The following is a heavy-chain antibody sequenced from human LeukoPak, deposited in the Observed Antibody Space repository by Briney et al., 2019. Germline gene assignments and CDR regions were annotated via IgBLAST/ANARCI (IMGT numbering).Heavy chain of an antibody. CDR3: ARVYCSSTSCYTRRDAFDI. CDR1: GGSISSGGYY. V-gene: IGHV4-61*08. J-gene: IGHJ3*02. CDR2: IYYSGST. Sequence: PSETLSLTCTVSGGSISSGGYYWSWIRQPPGKGLEWIGYIYYSGSTNYNPSLKSRVTISVDTSKNQFSLKLSSVTAADTAVYYCARVYCSSTSCYTRRDAFDIWGQGTMVTVSS. D-gene: IGHD2-2*02.